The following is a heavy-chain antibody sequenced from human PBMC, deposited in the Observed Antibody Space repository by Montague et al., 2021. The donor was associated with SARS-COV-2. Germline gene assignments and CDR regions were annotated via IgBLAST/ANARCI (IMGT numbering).Heavy chain of an antibody. D-gene: IGHD3-9*01. V-gene: IGHV3-30-3*01. CDR3: ASGVVRYFDWLLYGGFDY. CDR2: ISYDGSNK. J-gene: IGHJ4*02. Sequence: SLRLSCAASGFTFSSYAMHWVRQAPGKGLEWVAVISYDGSNKYYADSVKGRFTISRDNSKNTLYLQMNSLRAEDTAVYYCASGVVRYFDWLLYGGFDYWGQGTLVTVSS. CDR1: GFTFSSYA.